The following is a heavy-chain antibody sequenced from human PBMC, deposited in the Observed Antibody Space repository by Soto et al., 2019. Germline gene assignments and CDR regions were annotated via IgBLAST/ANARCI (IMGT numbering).Heavy chain of an antibody. CDR1: GDTFTSYA. CDR3: ARAISGYVT. D-gene: IGHD3-22*01. V-gene: IGHV1-3*01. Sequence: GASVKVSCKASGDTFTSYAIHWVRQAPGQGLEWMGWINAGNGNTRYSQKFQGRVTLTSDTSASTAYMDLSSLTSEDTAIYYCARAISGYVTWGQGTLVTVSS. J-gene: IGHJ5*02. CDR2: INAGNGNT.